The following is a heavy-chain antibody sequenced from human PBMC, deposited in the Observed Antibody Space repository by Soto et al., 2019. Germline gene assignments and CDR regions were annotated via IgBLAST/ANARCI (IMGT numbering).Heavy chain of an antibody. CDR3: ARGVYCSSTSCLDNWFDP. CDR2: IYYSGST. Sequence: SETLSLTCTVSGCSISSGGYYWSWIRQHPGKGLEWIGYIYYSGSTYYNPSLKSRVTISVDTSKNQFSLKLSSVTAADTAVYYCARGVYCSSTSCLDNWFDPWGQGTLVTVSS. V-gene: IGHV4-31*03. D-gene: IGHD2-2*01. CDR1: GCSISSGGYY. J-gene: IGHJ5*02.